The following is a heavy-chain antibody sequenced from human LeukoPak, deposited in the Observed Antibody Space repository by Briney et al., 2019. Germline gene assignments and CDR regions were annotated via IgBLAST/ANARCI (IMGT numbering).Heavy chain of an antibody. J-gene: IGHJ3*02. Sequence: SETLPLTCAVYGGSFSGYYWSWIRQPPGKGLEWIGEINHSGSTNYNPSLKSRVTISVDTSKNQFSLKLSSVTAADTAVYYCARTNQISETAFDIWGQGTMVIVSS. CDR3: ARTNQISETAFDI. CDR1: GGSFSGYY. D-gene: IGHD1-14*01. CDR2: INHSGST. V-gene: IGHV4-34*01.